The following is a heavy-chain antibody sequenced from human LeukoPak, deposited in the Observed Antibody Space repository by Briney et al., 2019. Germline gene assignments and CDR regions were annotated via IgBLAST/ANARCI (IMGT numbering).Heavy chain of an antibody. CDR2: VSYTRIAT. Sequence: GGSLRLSCAASGFTFSSFALSWVRQAPGKGLEWISGVSYTRIATYYADSVKGRFTISRDDSQNILYLQMNGLRAEDTAVYFCAKAFREFGTSSSYSSFDTWGQGTMVTVSS. J-gene: IGHJ3*02. D-gene: IGHD5-18*01. V-gene: IGHV3-23*05. CDR1: GFTFSSFA. CDR3: AKAFREFGTSSSYSSFDT.